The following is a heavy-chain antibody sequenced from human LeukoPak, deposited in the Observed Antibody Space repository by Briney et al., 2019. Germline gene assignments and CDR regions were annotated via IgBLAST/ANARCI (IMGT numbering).Heavy chain of an antibody. D-gene: IGHD5-12*01. J-gene: IGHJ4*02. CDR1: GGSISSSSYY. V-gene: IGHV4-39*01. CDR2: IYYSGST. CDR3: ARHIYSGYDGGPYYFDY. Sequence: SETLSLTCTVSGGSISSSSYYWGWIRQPPGKGLEWIGSIYYSGSTYYNPSLKSRVTISVDTSKNQFSLKLSSVTAADTAVYYCARHIYSGYDGGPYYFDYWGQGTLVTVSS.